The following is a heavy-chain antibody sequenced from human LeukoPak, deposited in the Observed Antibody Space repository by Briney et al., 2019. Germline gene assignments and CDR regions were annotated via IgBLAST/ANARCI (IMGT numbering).Heavy chain of an antibody. CDR2: IRSKPYGGTT. V-gene: IGHV3-49*04. CDR3: TRDWGDAFDI. D-gene: IGHD3-16*01. Sequence: GGSLRLSCTASGFSFGDYDMIWVRQAPGKGLEWVSLIRSKPYGGTTEYAASVKGRFIISRDDSNRIAYLQMNSLKTEDTTVYYCTRDWGDAFDIWGQGTMVTVSS. CDR1: GFSFGDYD. J-gene: IGHJ3*02.